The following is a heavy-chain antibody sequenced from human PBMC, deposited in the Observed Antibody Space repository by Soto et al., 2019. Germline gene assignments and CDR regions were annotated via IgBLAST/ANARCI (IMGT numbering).Heavy chain of an antibody. D-gene: IGHD5-18*01. J-gene: IGHJ5*02. V-gene: IGHV4-59*01. CDR2: IYYSGST. CDR1: GGSISSYY. Sequence: SETLSLTCTVSGGSISSYYWSWIRQPPGKGLEWIGYIYYSGSTNYNPSFKSRVTISVDTPKNHISRKLSSVTAADTAVYYCARGSWIQLSYWFDPWGQGTLVTVSS. CDR3: ARGSWIQLSYWFDP.